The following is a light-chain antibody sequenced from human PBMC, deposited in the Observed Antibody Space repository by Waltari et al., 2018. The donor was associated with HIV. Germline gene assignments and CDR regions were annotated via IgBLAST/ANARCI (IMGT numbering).Light chain of an antibody. V-gene: IGKV3-20*01. J-gene: IGKJ2*01. CDR2: GAS. CDR1: QSIISNY. CDR3: HQFGSSVSYT. Sequence: EIVFTQSPGTLSLSPGERATLSCRASQSIISNYLAWYQQKPGQAPRLLIYGASSRATGIPDRFSGSGSVTDFTLTISRLEPEDFAVYYCHQFGSSVSYTFGQGTKLEIK.